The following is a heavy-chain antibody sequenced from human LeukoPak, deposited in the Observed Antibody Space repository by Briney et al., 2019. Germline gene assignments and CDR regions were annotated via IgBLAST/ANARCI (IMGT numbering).Heavy chain of an antibody. D-gene: IGHD5-18*01. CDR3: AKEARGGYSYGYLGY. Sequence: GGSLRLSCAASGLTFSTYVMNWVRQAPGKGLEWVSTIGDDTYYADSVKGRITVSRDNSKNTLYLQMNSLRAEDTAVYYCAKEARGGYSYGYLGYWGQGTLVTVSS. CDR2: IGDDT. V-gene: IGHV3-23*01. J-gene: IGHJ4*02. CDR1: GLTFSTYV.